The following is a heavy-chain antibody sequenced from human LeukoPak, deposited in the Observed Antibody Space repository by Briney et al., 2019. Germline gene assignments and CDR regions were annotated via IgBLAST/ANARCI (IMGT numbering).Heavy chain of an antibody. J-gene: IGHJ4*02. D-gene: IGHD3-22*01. CDR2: ISGSGGST. CDR3: AKFMNYYDSSGYSSY. Sequence: GGSLRLSCAASGFTFSSYAMSWVRQAPGKGLEWVSAISGSGGSTYYADSVKGRFTISRDNSKNTLYLQMSSLRAEDTAVYYCAKFMNYYDSSGYSSYWGQGTLVTVSS. CDR1: GFTFSSYA. V-gene: IGHV3-23*01.